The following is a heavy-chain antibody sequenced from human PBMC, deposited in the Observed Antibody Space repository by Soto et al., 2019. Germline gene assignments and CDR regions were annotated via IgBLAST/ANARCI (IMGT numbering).Heavy chain of an antibody. J-gene: IGHJ6*03. CDR2: IYYSGSA. D-gene: IGHD5-12*01. V-gene: IGHV4-59*01. Sequence: QVQLQESGPGLVKPSETLSLTCTVSGASISSYYWSWIRQPPGKGLEWIGYIYYSGSANYNPSLKSRVTISVDTSKNQVSLKLSSVTAADTAVYYCATAVPGGYVSPYYYMDVWGKGTTVTVSS. CDR1: GASISSYY. CDR3: ATAVPGGYVSPYYYMDV.